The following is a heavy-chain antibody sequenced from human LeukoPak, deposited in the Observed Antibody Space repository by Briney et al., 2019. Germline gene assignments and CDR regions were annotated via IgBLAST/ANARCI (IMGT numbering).Heavy chain of an antibody. CDR2: ISSFSGTI. V-gene: IGHV3-48*01. CDR3: ARDQGGVGY. D-gene: IGHD3-16*01. Sequence: SGGSLRLSCVASGITFSSYSMNRVRQAPGKGLEWVSYISSFSGTINYADSVKGRFTISRDNAKNSLYLQMSSLRAEDTAVYYCARDQGGVGYWGQGTLATVSS. CDR1: GITFSSYS. J-gene: IGHJ4*02.